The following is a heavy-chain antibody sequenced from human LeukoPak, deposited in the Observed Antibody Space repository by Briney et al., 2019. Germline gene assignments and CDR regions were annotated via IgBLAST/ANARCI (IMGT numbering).Heavy chain of an antibody. CDR2: ISSSGGST. CDR1: GFTFSNFA. CDR3: AKGFDSSIWFTLIDY. Sequence: PGGSLRLSCAVSGFTFSNFAMRWVRQAPGKGLEWVSGISSSGGSTYYAGFVKGRCTVSRDNSKNTLYLQMRSLRAEDTAVYYYAKGFDSSIWFTLIDYWGQGTLVTVSS. D-gene: IGHD6-13*01. J-gene: IGHJ4*02. V-gene: IGHV3-23*01.